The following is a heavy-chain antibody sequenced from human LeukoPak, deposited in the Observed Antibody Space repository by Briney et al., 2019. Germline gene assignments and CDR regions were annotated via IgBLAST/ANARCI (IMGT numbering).Heavy chain of an antibody. D-gene: IGHD4-23*01. J-gene: IGHJ4*02. CDR2: IHNSRGT. CDR3: GKVGGNTNS. CDR1: GGSISSSRYY. V-gene: IGHV4-39*07. Sequence: SETLSLTCTVSGGSISSSRYYWGWIRQPPGKGLEWIGAIHNSRGTSYNPSLESRLTISVDPSGNKFFLKMTSVTDADTATYYCGKVGGNTNSWGQGTLVTVSS.